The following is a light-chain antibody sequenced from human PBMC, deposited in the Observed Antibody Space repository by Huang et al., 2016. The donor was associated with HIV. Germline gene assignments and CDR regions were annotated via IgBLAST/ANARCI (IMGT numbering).Light chain of an antibody. V-gene: IGKV1-NL1*01. J-gene: IGKJ1*01. CDR3: QQYYGTPT. Sequence: DIQMTQSPSSLSPSVGDRVTITCRASQAISNSIAWYQQKPGKAPKLLLHTTSRLEDGVPSRFSGSGSGADYTLTISSLQPEDFATYYCQQYYGTPTFGQGTRVEIK. CDR1: QAISNS. CDR2: TTS.